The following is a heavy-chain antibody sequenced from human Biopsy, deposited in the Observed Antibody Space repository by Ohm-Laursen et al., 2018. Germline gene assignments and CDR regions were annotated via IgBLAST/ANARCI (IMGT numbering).Heavy chain of an antibody. V-gene: IGHV1-69*13. D-gene: IGHD1-26*01. CDR3: ARGPHSGSHSCFDY. CDR2: IIPMFGTA. J-gene: IGHJ4*02. Sequence: SVKVSCKASGYTYTSYGISWVRQAPGQGLEWMGGIIPMFGTANYAQMFQGRVTISADESTSTSYMELSSLTTEDTAIYYCARGPHSGSHSCFDYWGRGTLVTVSS. CDR1: GYTYTSYG.